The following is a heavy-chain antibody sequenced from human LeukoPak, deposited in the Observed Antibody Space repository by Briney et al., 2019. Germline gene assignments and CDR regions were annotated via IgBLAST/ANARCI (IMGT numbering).Heavy chain of an antibody. Sequence: PGGSLRLSCAASGFTFSSYSMNWVRQAPGKGLVWVSSISSSSSYIYYADSVKGRFTISRDNAKNSLYLQMNSLRAEDTAVYYCARGSQLWLHLRAFDIWGQGTMVTVSS. CDR3: ARGSQLWLHLRAFDI. CDR2: ISSSSSYI. J-gene: IGHJ3*02. V-gene: IGHV3-21*01. CDR1: GFTFSSYS. D-gene: IGHD5-18*01.